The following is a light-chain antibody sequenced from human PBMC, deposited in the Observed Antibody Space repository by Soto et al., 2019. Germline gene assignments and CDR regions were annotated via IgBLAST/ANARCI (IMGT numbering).Light chain of an antibody. CDR2: GAS. V-gene: IGKV3-20*01. J-gene: IGKJ2*01. CDR3: QQYGSSPLYT. CDR1: QSVSSSY. Sequence: EIVLTQSPGTLSLSPGERATLSCRASQSVSSSYLAWYQQKPGQAPRLLIYGASSRATGIPDRFSGSGSGTDFTVTISRLEPEYFAVYYWQQYGSSPLYTFGQGNKRDIK.